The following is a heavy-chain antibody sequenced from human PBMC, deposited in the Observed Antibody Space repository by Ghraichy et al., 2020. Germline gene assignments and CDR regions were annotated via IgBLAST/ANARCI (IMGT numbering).Heavy chain of an antibody. CDR1: GGSMSGYF. CDR3: ARDKSGTYSDYFDH. V-gene: IGHV4-59*01. J-gene: IGHJ4*02. Sequence: SETLSLTCSVSGGSMSGYFWSWIRQSPWKGLEWIGFVDQSGSTTYNPSLKSRVTISLDTSNFQFSLDLVSVTAADTAVYYCARDKSGTYSDYFDHWGQGTQVTVSS. CDR2: VDQSGST. D-gene: IGHD1-26*01.